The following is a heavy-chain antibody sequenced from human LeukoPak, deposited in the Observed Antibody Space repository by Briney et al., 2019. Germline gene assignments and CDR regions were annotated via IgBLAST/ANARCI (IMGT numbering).Heavy chain of an antibody. Sequence: GGSLRLSCAASGFTFSSYSMNWVRQAPGKGLEWVSSIRSSSSHIYYADSVKGRFTISRDNAKNSLYLQMNSLRAEDTAVYYCARDFQIRYDSSGYPVPYDAFDIWGQGTMVTVSS. V-gene: IGHV3-21*01. CDR1: GFTFSSYS. CDR2: IRSSSSHI. J-gene: IGHJ3*02. CDR3: ARDFQIRYDSSGYPVPYDAFDI. D-gene: IGHD3-22*01.